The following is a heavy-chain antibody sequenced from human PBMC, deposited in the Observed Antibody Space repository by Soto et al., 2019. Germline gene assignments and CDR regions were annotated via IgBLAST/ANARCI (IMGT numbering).Heavy chain of an antibody. CDR2: FSGNGIST. V-gene: IGHV3-23*01. Sequence: GGSLRLSCRASGYTLAPYAMNWVSQAPGKGLKWVSGFSGNGISTYYADSVKGRFTLSRDNSNNTLYLQINRRRAEDTAVYYCAKSSSSWLNYYYYGMDVWGQGTTVTVSS. CDR1: GYTLAPYA. J-gene: IGHJ6*02. D-gene: IGHD6-13*01. CDR3: AKSSSSWLNYYYYGMDV.